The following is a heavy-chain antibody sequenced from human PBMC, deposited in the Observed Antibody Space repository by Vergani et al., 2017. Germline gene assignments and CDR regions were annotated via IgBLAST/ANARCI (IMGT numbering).Heavy chain of an antibody. CDR2: IYYSGST. V-gene: IGHV4-59*01. D-gene: IGHD1-26*01. Sequence: QVQLQESGPGLVKPSETLSLTCTVSGGSISSYYWSWIRQPPGKGLEWIGYIYYSGSTNYNPSLKSRVTISVDTSKNQFSLKLSSVTAADTAVYYCARGGGGWEPPTDYWGQGTLVTVSS. CDR3: ARGGGGWEPPTDY. J-gene: IGHJ4*02. CDR1: GGSISSYY.